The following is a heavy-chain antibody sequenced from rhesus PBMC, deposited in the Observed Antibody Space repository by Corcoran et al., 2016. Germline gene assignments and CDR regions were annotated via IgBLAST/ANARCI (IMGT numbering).Heavy chain of an antibody. V-gene: IGHV3-201*01. CDR3: AKDRWYLLRWASLDS. D-gene: IGHD2-27*01. J-gene: IGHJ6*01. CDR1: GFTFDDYD. CDR2: ISWYCGST. Sequence: EVQLVESGGGVVQPGGSLRLSCAASGFTFDDYDMPWVRQAPGKGLEWVSTISWYCGSTGYADSVKGRFTISRDNAKNSLYLQMDRLRAEDTALYYCAKDRWYLLRWASLDSWGQGVVVTVSS.